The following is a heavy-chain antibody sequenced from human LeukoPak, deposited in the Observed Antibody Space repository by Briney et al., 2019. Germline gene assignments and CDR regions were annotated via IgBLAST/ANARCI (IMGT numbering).Heavy chain of an antibody. J-gene: IGHJ4*01. V-gene: IGHV4-34*01. CDR1: GGSFSGYY. CDR3: ARQLPTAAADTRGYFDY. CDR2: INHSGST. Sequence: SETLSLTCAVYGGSFSGYYWSWIRQPPGKGLEWIGEINHSGSTNYNPSLKSRATISVDTSKNQFSLKLTSVTAADAAIYYCARQLPTAAADTRGYFDYWGQGTVVTVSS. D-gene: IGHD6-25*01.